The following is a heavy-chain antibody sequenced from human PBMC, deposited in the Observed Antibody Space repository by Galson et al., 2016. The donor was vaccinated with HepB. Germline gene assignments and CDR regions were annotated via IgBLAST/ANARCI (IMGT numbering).Heavy chain of an antibody. J-gene: IGHJ6*01. CDR3: VKGSIGSGGLDV. CDR2: ISNSGDIK. V-gene: IGHV3-23*01. CDR1: GFTFINYG. D-gene: IGHD2-15*01. Sequence: SLRLSCAASGFTFINYGMTWVRRAPGKGLEWVSVISNSGDIKYYADSAKGRFSISRDNPKNTLYLQMNSLGAEDTAIYYCVKGSIGSGGLDVWGPGTTVTVSS.